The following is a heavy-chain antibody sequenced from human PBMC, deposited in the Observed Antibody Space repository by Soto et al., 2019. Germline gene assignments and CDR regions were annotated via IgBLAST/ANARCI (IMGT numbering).Heavy chain of an antibody. J-gene: IGHJ3*02. D-gene: IGHD3-9*01. CDR1: GYTFTGYY. CDR3: ARDGGGFDYDILTGYSPDAFDI. V-gene: IGHV1-2*04. Sequence: ASVTVSCKASGYTFTGYYMHWVRQAPGQGLEWMGWINPNSGGTNYAQKFQGWVTMTRDTSISTAYMELSRLRSDDTAVYYCARDGGGFDYDILTGYSPDAFDIWGQGTMVTVSS. CDR2: INPNSGGT.